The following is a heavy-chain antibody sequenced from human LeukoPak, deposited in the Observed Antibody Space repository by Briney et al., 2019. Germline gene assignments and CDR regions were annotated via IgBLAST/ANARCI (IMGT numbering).Heavy chain of an antibody. V-gene: IGHV4-34*01. D-gene: IGHD5-12*01. J-gene: IGHJ6*03. CDR1: GGSISSYY. Sequence: SETLSLTCTVSGGSISSYYWSWIRQPPGKGLEWIGEINHSGSTNYNPSLKSRVTISVDTSKNQFSLKLSSVTAADTAVYYCARHTPVATITRGHYYYYYMDVWGKGTTVTISS. CDR3: ARHTPVATITRGHYYYYYMDV. CDR2: INHSGST.